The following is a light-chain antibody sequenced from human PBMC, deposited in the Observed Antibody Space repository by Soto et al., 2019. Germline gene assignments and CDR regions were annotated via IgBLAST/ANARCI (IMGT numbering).Light chain of an antibody. CDR3: QQSYSTPSIT. CDR1: QSISGY. Sequence: DINMTQSPSSLAASVGDRVTITCRASQSISGYLNWYQQKPGKAPRLLIYATSNLQSGVPSRFSGSGSGTDFTLTISSLQPEDFATYYCQQSYSTPSITFGQGTRLETK. CDR2: ATS. V-gene: IGKV1-39*01. J-gene: IGKJ5*01.